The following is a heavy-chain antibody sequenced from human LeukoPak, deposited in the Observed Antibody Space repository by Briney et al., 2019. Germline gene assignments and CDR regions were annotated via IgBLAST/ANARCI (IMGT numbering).Heavy chain of an antibody. V-gene: IGHV3-53*01. D-gene: IGHD6-6*01. J-gene: IGHJ4*02. CDR1: GFTFSSYS. CDR3: ARDGAARLGWANYFDY. CDR2: IYSGGST. Sequence: TGGSLRLSCAASGFTFSSYSMSWVRQAPGKGLEWVSVIYSGGSTYYADSVKGRFTISRDNSKNTLYLQMNSLRAEDTAVYYCARDGAARLGWANYFDYWGQGTLVTVSS.